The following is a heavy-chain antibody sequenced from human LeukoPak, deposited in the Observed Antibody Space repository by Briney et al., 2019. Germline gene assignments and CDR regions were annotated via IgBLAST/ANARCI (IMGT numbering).Heavy chain of an antibody. V-gene: IGHV3-15*01. Sequence: GGSLRLSCAASGFTLNNAWMSWIRQAPGKGLEWLGRIKRETDGGTIDYAAPVKGRFTISRDDSRNTLYLQMDSLKIEDTAVYYCTTDRYYDNSELQFQHWGQGTLVTVSS. J-gene: IGHJ1*01. CDR2: IKRETDGGTI. CDR3: TTDRYYDNSELQFQH. D-gene: IGHD3-22*01. CDR1: GFTLNNAW.